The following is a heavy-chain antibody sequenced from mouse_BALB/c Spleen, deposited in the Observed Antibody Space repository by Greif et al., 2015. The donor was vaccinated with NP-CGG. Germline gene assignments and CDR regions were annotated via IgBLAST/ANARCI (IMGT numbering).Heavy chain of an antibody. J-gene: IGHJ3*01. CDR3: ANYYDYERFAWSAY. Sequence: QVQLQQSGAELMKPGASVKISCKATGYTFSSYWIEWVKQRPGHGLEWIGEVLPGSGSTNYNEKFKGKATFTADTSSNTAYMQLSSLTSEDSAVYYCANYYDYERFAWSAYWGQGTLVTVSA. V-gene: IGHV1-9*01. CDR2: VLPGSGST. CDR1: GYTFSSYW. D-gene: IGHD2-4*01.